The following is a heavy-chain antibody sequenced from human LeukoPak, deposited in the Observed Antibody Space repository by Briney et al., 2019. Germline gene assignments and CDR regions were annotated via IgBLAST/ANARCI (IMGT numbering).Heavy chain of an antibody. CDR2: ISAYNGNT. V-gene: IGHV1-18*01. CDR3: ARARVGATFDY. J-gene: IGHJ4*02. Sequence: ASVKVSFKSSGYTFTSYGISWVRQAPGQGLEWMGWISAYNGNTNYAQKLQGRVTMTTDTSTSTAYMELRSLRSDDTAVYYCARARVGATFDYWGQGTLVTVSS. D-gene: IGHD1-26*01. CDR1: GYTFTSYG.